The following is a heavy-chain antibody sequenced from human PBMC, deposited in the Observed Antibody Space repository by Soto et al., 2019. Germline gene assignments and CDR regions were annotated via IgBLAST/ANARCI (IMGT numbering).Heavy chain of an antibody. CDR1: GFTFDDYG. CDR3: ARTNRDDFWSGYYPGYYYYMDV. D-gene: IGHD3-3*01. CDR2: INWNGGST. J-gene: IGHJ6*03. Sequence: PGGSLRLSCAASGFTFDDYGMSWVRQAPGKGLEWVSGINWNGGSTGYADPVKGRFTISRDNAKNSLYLQMNSLRAEDTALYHCARTNRDDFWSGYYPGYYYYMDVWGKGTTVTVSS. V-gene: IGHV3-20*01.